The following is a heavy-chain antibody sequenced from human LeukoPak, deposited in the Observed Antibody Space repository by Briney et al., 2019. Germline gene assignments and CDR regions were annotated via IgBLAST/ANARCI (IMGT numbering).Heavy chain of an antibody. CDR1: GGTFSSYA. V-gene: IGHV1-69*05. J-gene: IGHJ4*02. CDR3: ARARSYCSGGCCVIGEWGY. CDR2: IIPIFGTA. D-gene: IGHD2-15*01. Sequence: ASVTVSCKASGGTFSSYAISWVRQALGQGLEWIGRIIPIFGTANYAQKFQGRVTITTDESTSTAYMELSSLRSEDTAVYYCARARSYCSGGCCVIGEWGYWGQGTLVTVSS.